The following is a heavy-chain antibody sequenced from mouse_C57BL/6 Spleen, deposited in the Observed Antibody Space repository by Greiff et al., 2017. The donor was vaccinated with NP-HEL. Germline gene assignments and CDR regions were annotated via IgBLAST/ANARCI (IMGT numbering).Heavy chain of an antibody. V-gene: IGHV5-9-1*02. J-gene: IGHJ2*01. CDR2: ISSGGDYI. D-gene: IGHD1-1*01. CDR1: GFTFSSYA. CDR3: TRETVVATFDY. Sequence: EVQRVESGEGLVKPGGSLKLSCAASGFTFSSYAMSWVRQTPEKRLEWVAYISSGGDYIYYADTVKGRFTISRDNARNTLYLQMSSLKSEDTAMYYCTRETVVATFDYWGQGTTLTVSS.